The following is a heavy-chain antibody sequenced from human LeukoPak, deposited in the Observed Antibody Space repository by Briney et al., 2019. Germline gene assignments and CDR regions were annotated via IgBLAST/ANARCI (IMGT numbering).Heavy chain of an antibody. CDR3: ARDSYYYDSSGYYYRTAFDY. V-gene: IGHV3-30*04. CDR1: GFTFSSYA. J-gene: IGHJ4*02. D-gene: IGHD3-22*01. Sequence: GGSLRLSCAASGFTFSSYAMHWVRQAPGKGLEWVAVISYDGSNKYYADSVKGRFTISRDNSKNTLYLQMNSLRAEDTAVHYCARDSYYYDSSGYYYRTAFDYWGQGTLVTVSS. CDR2: ISYDGSNK.